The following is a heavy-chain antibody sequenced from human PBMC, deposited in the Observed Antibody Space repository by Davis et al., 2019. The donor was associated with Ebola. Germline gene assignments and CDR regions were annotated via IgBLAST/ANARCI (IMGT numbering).Heavy chain of an antibody. J-gene: IGHJ4*02. CDR1: GFTFSNAW. CDR3: AKDPYSDFWSGYYYFDY. V-gene: IGHV3-7*03. Sequence: PGGSLRLSCAASGFTFSNAWMSWVRQAPGKGLEWVANIKQDGSEKYYVDSVKGRFTISRDNAKNSLYLQMKSLRAEDTAIYYCAKDPYSDFWSGYYYFDYWGQGTLITVSS. CDR2: IKQDGSEK. D-gene: IGHD3-3*01.